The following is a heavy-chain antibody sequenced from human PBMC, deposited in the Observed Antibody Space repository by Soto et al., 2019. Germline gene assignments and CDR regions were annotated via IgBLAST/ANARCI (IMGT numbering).Heavy chain of an antibody. V-gene: IGHV1-3*01. J-gene: IGHJ4*02. CDR3: ARDSKLTYYYDSSGSWLFDY. D-gene: IGHD3-22*01. CDR2: INAGNGNT. CDR1: GYTFTSYA. Sequence: QVPLVQSGAEVKKPGASVKVSCKASGYTFTSYAMHWVRQAPGQRLEWMGWINAGNGNTKYSQKFQGRVTITRDTSASTAYMELSSLRSEDTAVYYCARDSKLTYYYDSSGSWLFDYWGQGTLVTVSS.